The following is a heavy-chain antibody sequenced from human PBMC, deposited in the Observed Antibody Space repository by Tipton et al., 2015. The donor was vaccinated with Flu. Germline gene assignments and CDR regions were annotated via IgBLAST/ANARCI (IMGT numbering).Heavy chain of an antibody. CDR2: IFTDGTT. CDR3: ASRPSGDHPYFDY. CDR1: GFRGSYNY. Sequence: SLRLSCAAFGFRGSYNYMSWVRQAPGNGLEWVALIFTDGTTAHADSVRGRFTISRDNSKNTLYLQMSSLRAEDTALYYCASRPSGDHPYFDYWGQVTLVTVSS. D-gene: IGHD4-17*01. V-gene: IGHV3-53*01. J-gene: IGHJ4*02.